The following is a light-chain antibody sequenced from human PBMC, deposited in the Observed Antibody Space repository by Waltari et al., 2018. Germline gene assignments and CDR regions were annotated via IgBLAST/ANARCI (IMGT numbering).Light chain of an antibody. CDR1: SSDIGSQKY. V-gene: IGLV2-14*03. J-gene: IGLJ3*02. Sequence: QSALTQPASVSGSPGQSITMSCTGTSSDIGSQKYVSWYQQHPGKAPKLMIYDVSERPSGVSNRFSGSKSVNTASLTISGLHADDEADYYCCAYTGSVWVFGGGTKLTVL. CDR2: DVS. CDR3: CAYTGSVWV.